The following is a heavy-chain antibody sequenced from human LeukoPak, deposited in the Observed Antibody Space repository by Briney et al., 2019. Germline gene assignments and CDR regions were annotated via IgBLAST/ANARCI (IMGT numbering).Heavy chain of an antibody. V-gene: IGHV1-18*04. CDR1: GYTFSSYA. CDR2: ISAYIGNT. CDR3: ARVGGSGWSPIDY. Sequence: GASVKVSCKASGYTFSSYAMNWVRQAPGQGLEWMGWISAYIGNTNYAQKLQGRVTMTTDTSTSTAYMELRSLRSDDTAVYYCARVGGSGWSPIDYWGQGTLVTVSS. D-gene: IGHD6-19*01. J-gene: IGHJ4*02.